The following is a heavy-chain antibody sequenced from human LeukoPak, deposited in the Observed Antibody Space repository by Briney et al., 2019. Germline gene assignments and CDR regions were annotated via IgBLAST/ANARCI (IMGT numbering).Heavy chain of an antibody. CDR1: GFTFDDYG. CDR2: ISGSGGST. D-gene: IGHD1-20*01. V-gene: IGHV3-23*01. J-gene: IGHJ4*02. Sequence: GGSLRLSCAASGFTFDDYGMSWVRQAPGKGLEWVSAISGSGGSTYYADSVKGRFTISRDNSKNTLYLQMNSLRAEDTAVYYCAKKPWYNWKPWYFDYWGQGTLVTVSS. CDR3: AKKPWYNWKPWYFDY.